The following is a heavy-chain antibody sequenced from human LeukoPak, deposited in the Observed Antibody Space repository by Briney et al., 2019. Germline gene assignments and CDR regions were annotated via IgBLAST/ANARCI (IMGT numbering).Heavy chain of an antibody. CDR3: AKGSKAVLFTRDHYMDV. D-gene: IGHD6-19*01. J-gene: IGHJ6*03. V-gene: IGHV3-30*02. CDR2: IRYDGSNK. CDR1: GFTFSSYD. Sequence: GGSLRLSCAASGFTFSSYDIHWVRQAPGKGLEWVAFIRYDGSNKYYADSVRGRFTISRDNSKNTLYLHMNSLRAEDTAVYFCAKGSKAVLFTRDHYMDVWGKGTTVTISS.